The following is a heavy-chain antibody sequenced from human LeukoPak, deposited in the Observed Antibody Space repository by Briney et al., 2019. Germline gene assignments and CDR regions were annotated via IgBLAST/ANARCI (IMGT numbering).Heavy chain of an antibody. Sequence: SETLSLTCTVSGGSISSYWSWIRQPPGKGLEWIGYIYYSGSTNYNPSLKSRVTISVDTSKNQFSLRLSSVTAADTAVYYCARQAYCSGGSCWGFDYWGQGTLVTVSP. CDR1: GGSISSY. V-gene: IGHV4-59*08. D-gene: IGHD2-15*01. CDR3: ARQAYCSGGSCWGFDY. CDR2: IYYSGST. J-gene: IGHJ4*02.